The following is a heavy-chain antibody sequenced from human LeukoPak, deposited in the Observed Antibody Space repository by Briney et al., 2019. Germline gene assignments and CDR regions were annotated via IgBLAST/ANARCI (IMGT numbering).Heavy chain of an antibody. J-gene: IGHJ3*02. CDR3: ARGPTMMTTFDAFDI. Sequence: SETLSLTCTVSGYSISSGYYWGWIRQPPGKGLEWIGSIYHSGSTYYNPSLKSRVTISVDTSKNQFSLKLNSVTAADTAVYYCARGPTMMTTFDAFDIWGQGTGVTVSS. V-gene: IGHV4-38-2*02. CDR1: GYSISSGYY. D-gene: IGHD4-17*01. CDR2: IYHSGST.